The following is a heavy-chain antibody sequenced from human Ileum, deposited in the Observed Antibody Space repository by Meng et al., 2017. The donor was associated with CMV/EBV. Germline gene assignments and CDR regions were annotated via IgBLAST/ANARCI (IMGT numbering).Heavy chain of an antibody. CDR3: ARPPTGALRFYGVAV. V-gene: IGHV3-23*01. J-gene: IGHJ6*02. CDR1: GFTFSKYF. CDR2: IRSSGDRT. Sequence: GESLNISCEVSGFTFSKYFMTWVRQTPGKGLEWVAAIRSSGDRTYYADSMEGRCTITRDNSKNASYLQMVGVSGDDAAVYYCARPPTGALRFYGVAVWGPGTTVTVSS. D-gene: IGHD1-1*01.